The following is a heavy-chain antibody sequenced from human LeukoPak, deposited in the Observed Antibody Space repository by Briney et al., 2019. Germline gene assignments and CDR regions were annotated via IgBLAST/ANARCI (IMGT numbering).Heavy chain of an antibody. J-gene: IGHJ4*02. V-gene: IGHV3-53*01. CDR2: IYTGGST. CDR3: ARDANKKNYFDC. D-gene: IGHD2/OR15-2a*01. CDR1: GFTVSSSY. Sequence: PGGSLRLSCAASGFTVSSSYMNWVRRAPGKGLEWVSVIYTGGSTYYADSVKGRFTISRDNSKNTLYLQMNSLRAEDTAVYYCARDANKKNYFDCWGQGTLVTVSS.